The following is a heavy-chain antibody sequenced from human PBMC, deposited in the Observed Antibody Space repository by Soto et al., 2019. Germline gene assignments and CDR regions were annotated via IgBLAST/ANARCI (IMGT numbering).Heavy chain of an antibody. J-gene: IGHJ6*02. D-gene: IGHD2-21*01. Sequence: QVQLVQSGAEVKKPGSSVKISCKASGGTFSNYAISWVRQAPGQGLEWMGGIIPIFGTTTYAQKFQGRVTLAPDAFARTTYMEVSRLSSQDTALYYGAMRLSVSFHCPAASQFNYGKDLWRQGTPVIVS. V-gene: IGHV1-69*01. CDR3: AMRLSVSFHCPAASQFNYGKDL. CDR2: IIPIFGTT. CDR1: GGTFSNYA.